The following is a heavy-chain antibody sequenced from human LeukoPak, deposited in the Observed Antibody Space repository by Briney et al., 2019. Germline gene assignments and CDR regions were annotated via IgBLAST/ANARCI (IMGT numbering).Heavy chain of an antibody. CDR3: AREVPYYYDSSGYYFDY. D-gene: IGHD3-22*01. CDR1: GGSFSGYY. CDR2: INHSGST. V-gene: IGHV4-34*01. J-gene: IGHJ4*02. Sequence: SETLSLTCAVYGGSFSGYYWSWIRQPPGKGLEWIGEINHSGSTNYNPSLKSRVTISVDTSKNQFSLKLSSVTAADTAVYYCAREVPYYYDSSGYYFDYWGQGTLVTVSS.